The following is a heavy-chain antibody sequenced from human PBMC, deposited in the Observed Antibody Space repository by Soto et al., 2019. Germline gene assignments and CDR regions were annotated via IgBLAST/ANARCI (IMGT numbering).Heavy chain of an antibody. V-gene: IGHV3-66*01. CDR3: AREPLSDIVVVPAASTSEKNDY. CDR2: IYSVGST. J-gene: IGHJ4*02. Sequence: GGPLSLSCASSVFTVGSNYVGWFGHAQGKGLGWVSVIYSVGSTYYAASVRVSFTIYKANSKTTLYLQMNSMRAEDTAVYYCAREPLSDIVVVPAASTSEKNDYWGQGTLVTVSS. D-gene: IGHD2-2*01. CDR1: VFTVGSNY.